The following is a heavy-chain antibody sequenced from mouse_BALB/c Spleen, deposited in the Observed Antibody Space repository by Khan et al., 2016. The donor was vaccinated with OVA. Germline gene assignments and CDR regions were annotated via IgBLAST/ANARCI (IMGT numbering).Heavy chain of an antibody. Sequence: EVQLVESGPDLVKPSQSLSLTCTVTGYSITSGYNWHWIRQFPGNKLEWMGYIHYSGSTNYNPSLKSRISITRDTSKNQFFLQLNSVTSEDTATYYCAGGLPTYWGQGTLVTVSA. V-gene: IGHV3-1*02. CDR2: IHYSGST. CDR1: GYSITSGYN. J-gene: IGHJ3*01. CDR3: AGGLPTY.